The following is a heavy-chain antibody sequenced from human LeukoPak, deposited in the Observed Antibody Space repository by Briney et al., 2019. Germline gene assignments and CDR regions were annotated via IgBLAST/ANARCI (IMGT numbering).Heavy chain of an antibody. CDR3: ARSDCSGGSCYINFDY. CDR1: GVSISSYY. Sequence: PSETLSLTCSVSGVSISSYYWSWIRQPPGKGLEWIGYIYYSGSTNYNPSLKSRVTISIDTSKNQFSLKLISVTAADTAVYYCARSDCSGGSCYINFDYWGQGTLVTVSS. J-gene: IGHJ4*02. V-gene: IGHV4-59*01. CDR2: IYYSGST. D-gene: IGHD2-15*01.